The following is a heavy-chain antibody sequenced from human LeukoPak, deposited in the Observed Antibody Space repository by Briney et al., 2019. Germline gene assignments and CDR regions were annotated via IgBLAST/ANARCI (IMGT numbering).Heavy chain of an antibody. D-gene: IGHD2-15*01. J-gene: IGHJ3*02. CDR2: IHYDGKI. Sequence: GGSLRLSCAASGFSVSGKFMSWVRQAPGKGLEWVSIIHYDGKIRYAGSVKGRFTISRDNSKNTLYLQMNSLRAEDTAVYYCARGGSTVVVVAATDLHDAFDIWGQGTMVTVSS. CDR3: ARGGSTVVVVAATDLHDAFDI. CDR1: GFSVSGKF. V-gene: IGHV3-53*05.